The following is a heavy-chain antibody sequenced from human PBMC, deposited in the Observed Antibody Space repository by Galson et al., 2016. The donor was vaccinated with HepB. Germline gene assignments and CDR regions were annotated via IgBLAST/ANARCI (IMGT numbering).Heavy chain of an antibody. Sequence: SLRLSCAASGFTLSNSAMSWVRQAPGKGLEWVSAMSDSGGSTYYADSVKGRFTISRDNAKNPVYLQMNSLRDEDTAVYFCARDGGGGYNLDYWGQGTLVTVSS. CDR3: ARDGGGGYNLDY. J-gene: IGHJ4*02. CDR2: MSDSGGST. CDR1: GFTLSNSA. D-gene: IGHD5-24*01. V-gene: IGHV3-23*01.